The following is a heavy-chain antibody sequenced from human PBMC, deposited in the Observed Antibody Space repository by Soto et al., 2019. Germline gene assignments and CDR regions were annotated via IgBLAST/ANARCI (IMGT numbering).Heavy chain of an antibody. V-gene: IGHV4-30-4*01. Sequence: SETLSLTCTVSGGSTKSSDYHWSWTRQSPAKGLEWIGYIHNSGTSLYNPSLRGRVAVTLDTSRSQFSLTLASVTAADTAVYYCVREERIAAPQLDYWGQGIPVTVSS. J-gene: IGHJ4*02. CDR1: GGSTKSSDYH. CDR2: IHNSGTS. D-gene: IGHD6-6*01. CDR3: VREERIAAPQLDY.